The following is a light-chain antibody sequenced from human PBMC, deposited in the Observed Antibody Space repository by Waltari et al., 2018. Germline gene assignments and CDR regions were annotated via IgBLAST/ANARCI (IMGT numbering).Light chain of an antibody. Sequence: DIQMTQSPSSLSASVGDTVPITCRTSPGILNSLAWYQQKSGKAPKVLLSTASRLQSGVPSRFSGSGSGTLYTLTISGLQPEDFATYYCQQYFVFPYTFGQGTKLEI. J-gene: IGKJ2*01. CDR1: PGILNS. CDR3: QQYFVFPYT. V-gene: IGKV1-NL1*01. CDR2: TAS.